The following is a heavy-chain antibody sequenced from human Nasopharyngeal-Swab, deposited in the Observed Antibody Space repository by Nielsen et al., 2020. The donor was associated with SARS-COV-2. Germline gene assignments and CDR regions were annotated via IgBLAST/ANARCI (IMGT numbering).Heavy chain of an antibody. D-gene: IGHD2-2*01. CDR1: GVSFSGYH. Sequence: SETLSLPCSSTGVSFSGYHWGWIRQSPGKGLEWIGDITRSGNPNYNPALKSRVIMSVATSKDEFSLKLTSVTAADTAIYFCARVNNGGGIVPASYSFFMDVWGKGTSVAVSS. V-gene: IGHV4-34*01. CDR3: ARVNNGGGIVPASYSFFMDV. CDR2: ITRSGNP. J-gene: IGHJ6*03.